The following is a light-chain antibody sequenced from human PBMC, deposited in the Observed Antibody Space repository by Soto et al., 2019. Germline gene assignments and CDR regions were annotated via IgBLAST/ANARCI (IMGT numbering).Light chain of an antibody. CDR2: NAS. J-gene: IGKJ1*01. CDR3: QHYNTYSYA. CDR1: QTISSW. V-gene: IGKV1-5*03. Sequence: DIQMTQSPSTLSGSVGDRVTITCRASQTISSWLDWYQQKPGKAPKLLIYNASTLKSGVPSRFSGSGSGTEFTLTISSLQPDDFATYYCQHYNTYSYAFGQGTKVELK.